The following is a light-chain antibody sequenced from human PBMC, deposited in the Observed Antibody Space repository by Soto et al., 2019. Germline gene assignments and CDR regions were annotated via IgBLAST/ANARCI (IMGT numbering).Light chain of an antibody. J-gene: IGLJ2*01. CDR3: QVWDSSSDHVI. CDR1: VIGSIS. CDR2: DDS. V-gene: IGLV3-21*02. Sequence: SYERTQPPLVSVAPGQTASITCGGNVIGSISVHWYQQKPGQAPVLVVFDDSDRPSGIPERFSGSNSRNTATLTISRVEAGDEADYYCQVWDSSSDHVIFGGGTQLTVL.